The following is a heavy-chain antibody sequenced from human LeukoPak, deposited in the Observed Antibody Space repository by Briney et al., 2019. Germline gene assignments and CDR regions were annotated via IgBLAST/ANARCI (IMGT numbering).Heavy chain of an antibody. V-gene: IGHV1-46*01. D-gene: IGHD3-3*01. CDR3: AREWGPYYDFWSGYPERNWFDP. Sequence: ASVKVSCKASGYTFTSYYMHWVRQAPGQGLEWMGIINPSGGSTSYAQEFQGRVTMTRDTSTSTVYMELSSLRSEDTAVYYCAREWGPYYDFWSGYPERNWFDPWGQGTLVTVSS. CDR2: INPSGGST. CDR1: GYTFTSYY. J-gene: IGHJ5*02.